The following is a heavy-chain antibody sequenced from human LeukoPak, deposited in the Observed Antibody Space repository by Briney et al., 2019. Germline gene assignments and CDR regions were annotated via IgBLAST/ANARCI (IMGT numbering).Heavy chain of an antibody. CDR2: INHSGST. D-gene: IGHD3-22*01. V-gene: IGHV4-34*01. Sequence: PSETLSLTCAVYGGSFSGYYWSWIRQPPGKGLEWIGEINHSGSTNYDPSLKSRVTISVDTSKNQFSLKLSSVTAADTAVYYCAXGPYYYXSSGYSNFDYWGQGTLVTVSS. J-gene: IGHJ4*02. CDR1: GGSFSGYY. CDR3: AXGPYYYXSSGYSNFDY.